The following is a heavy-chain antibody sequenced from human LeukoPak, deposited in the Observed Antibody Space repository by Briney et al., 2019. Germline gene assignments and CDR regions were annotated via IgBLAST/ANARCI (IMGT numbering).Heavy chain of an antibody. J-gene: IGHJ6*02. V-gene: IGHV3-49*04. CDR1: GITFGDHA. D-gene: IGHD5-18*01. Sequence: GGSLRLSCAGSGITFGDHAMSWVRQAPGKGLEWVGFIGSKAYRGTTEYAASVKGRFTISRDDSASIAYLQMNSLRAEDTAVYYCARGPIQLWIHNAMDVWGQGTTVTVSS. CDR2: IGSKAYRGTT. CDR3: ARGPIQLWIHNAMDV.